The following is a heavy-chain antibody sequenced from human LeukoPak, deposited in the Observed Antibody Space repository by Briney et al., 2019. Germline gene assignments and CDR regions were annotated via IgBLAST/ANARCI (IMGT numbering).Heavy chain of an antibody. V-gene: IGHV1-18*01. J-gene: IGHJ6*03. CDR2: ISVYNGNT. CDR1: GYTFSSYG. Sequence: ASVKVSCKASGYTFSSYGISWVRQAPGQGLEWMGWISVYNGNTNYAQKFQGRVTVTTDTSTSTAYMELRSLRSDDTAVYYCAKDPSITMVRNYYMDVWGKGTTVTVSS. CDR3: AKDPSITMVRNYYMDV. D-gene: IGHD3-10*01.